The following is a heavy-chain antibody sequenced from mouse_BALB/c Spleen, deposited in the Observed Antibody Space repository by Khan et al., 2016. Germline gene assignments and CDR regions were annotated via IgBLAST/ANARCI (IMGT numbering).Heavy chain of an antibody. CDR1: GYTFTNHT. CDR2: INPSSDYT. D-gene: IGHD2-4*01. J-gene: IGHJ3*01. Sequence: QVQLQQSGAELARPGASVRMSCRASGYTFTNHTVHWVKQRPGQGLEWIGYINPSSDYTNYNQKFKDKATLTADTSSSTAYMQLSSLTSEDSAVXYCAASPIYYDSGSVYWGQGTLVTVSA. V-gene: IGHV1-4*01. CDR3: AASPIYYDSGSVY.